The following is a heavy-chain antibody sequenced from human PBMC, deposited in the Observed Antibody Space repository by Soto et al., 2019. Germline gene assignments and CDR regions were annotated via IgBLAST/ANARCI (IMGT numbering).Heavy chain of an antibody. J-gene: IGHJ6*02. CDR3: ARDIITVIGGQIYYYFGMDV. Sequence: SETLSLTCAVNGGSFRDYYWSWIRQAPGKGLEWIGEINQRGTTRYNPSLKRRVNISIDTSKNQFSLNPTSVTAADTATYYCARDIITVIGGQIYYYFGMDVWGQGTTVTVSS. V-gene: IGHV4-34*01. D-gene: IGHD3-10*01. CDR1: GGSFRDYY. CDR2: INQRGTT.